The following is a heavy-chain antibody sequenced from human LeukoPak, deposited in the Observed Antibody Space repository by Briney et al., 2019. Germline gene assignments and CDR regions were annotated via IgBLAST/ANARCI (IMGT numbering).Heavy chain of an antibody. D-gene: IGHD3-16*01. Sequence: GGSLRLSYAASGFTFDDYAMHWVRQAPGKGLEWVSGISWNSGSIGYADSVKGRFTISRDNAKNSLYLQMNSLRAEDTALYYCASLGGYYYYYMDVWGKGTTVTVSS. CDR3: ASLGGYYYYYMDV. CDR2: ISWNSGSI. J-gene: IGHJ6*03. V-gene: IGHV3-9*01. CDR1: GFTFDDYA.